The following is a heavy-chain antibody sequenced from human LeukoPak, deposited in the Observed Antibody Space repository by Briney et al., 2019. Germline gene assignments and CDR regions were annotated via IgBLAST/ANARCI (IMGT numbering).Heavy chain of an antibody. V-gene: IGHV4-59*01. Sequence: SETLSLTCTVSGGSISSYYWSWLRQPPGKGLEWIGYIYYSGSTNYNPSLKSRVTISVDTSKNQFSLKLSSVTAADTAVYYCARSFYGGFDYWGQGTLVTVSS. CDR2: IYYSGST. D-gene: IGHD4-23*01. J-gene: IGHJ4*02. CDR1: GGSISSYY. CDR3: ARSFYGGFDY.